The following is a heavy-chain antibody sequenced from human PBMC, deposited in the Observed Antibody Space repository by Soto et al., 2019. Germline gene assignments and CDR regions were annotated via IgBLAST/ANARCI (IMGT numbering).Heavy chain of an antibody. J-gene: IGHJ4*02. CDR2: ISGGAVST. CDR1: GFSFSSYG. V-gene: IGHV3-23*01. D-gene: IGHD1-1*01. CDR3: AKPHTSTWNYLDY. Sequence: HPGGSLRLSCAASGFSFSSYGMSWVRRAPGKGLEWVSIISGGAVSTFYADSVKGRFTISRDNSKNTLYLQMNRLRAEDTAVYYCAKPHTSTWNYLDYWGQGTLVTVSS.